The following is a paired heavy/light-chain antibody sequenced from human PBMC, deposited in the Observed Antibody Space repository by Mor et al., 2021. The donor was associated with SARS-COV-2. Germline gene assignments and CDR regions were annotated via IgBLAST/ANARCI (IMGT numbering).Heavy chain of an antibody. V-gene: IGHV3-15*01. CDR2: IKSETDGGTA. CDR1: GFTFSKTW. CDR3: TSAWGAVTALYHYYYMDV. D-gene: IGHD2-21*02. Sequence: EVQLVESGGGLVKPGGSLRLSCAASGFTFSKTWMNWVRQTPGKGLEWIGRIKSETDGGTADYAAPVRGRFTISRDDSKNTLFLQMNSLKTDDTAVYYCTSAWGAVTALYHYYYMDVWGKGTTVTVSS. J-gene: IGHJ6*03.
Light chain of an antibody. CDR1: QGISNW. Sequence: DIQMTQSPSSVSASVGDRVTITCRASQGISNWLAWYQQKPGKAPKLLIYAASTLQSGVPSRFSGSGSGTDFTLTISSLQPEDFATYYCQQANFFPFTFGQGTRLEIK. CDR2: AAS. J-gene: IGKJ5*01. CDR3: QQANFFPFT. V-gene: IGKV1-12*02.